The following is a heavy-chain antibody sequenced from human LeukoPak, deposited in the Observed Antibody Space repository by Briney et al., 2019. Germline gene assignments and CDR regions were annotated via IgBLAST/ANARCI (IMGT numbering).Heavy chain of an antibody. CDR1: GFSVSSTC. CDR2: IYNTGNT. Sequence: GGSLRLSCAASGFSVSSTCMTWVRQAPGEGLEWVSIIYNTGNTYYADSVKGRFTIYRDTSQNTVHLQMDSLRADDTAIYYCARVGHMGNSYGSVACWGQGTMVTVSS. J-gene: IGHJ4*02. V-gene: IGHV3-53*01. D-gene: IGHD5-18*01. CDR3: ARVGHMGNSYGSVAC.